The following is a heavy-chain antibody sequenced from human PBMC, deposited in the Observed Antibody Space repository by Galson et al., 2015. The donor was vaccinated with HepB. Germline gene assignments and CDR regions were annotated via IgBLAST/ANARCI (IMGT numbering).Heavy chain of an antibody. D-gene: IGHD4-17*01. V-gene: IGHV3-30-3*01. J-gene: IGHJ4*02. CDR3: ARTTTVIPFVDY. CDR1: GFTFSSYA. Sequence: SLRLSCAASGFTFSSYAMHWVRQAPGKGLEWVAVISKDGGNKYHADSVKGRFTISRDNSRNTLYLQMNSLTAEDTAVYYCARTTTVIPFVDYWGQGPLVTVSS. CDR2: ISKDGGNK.